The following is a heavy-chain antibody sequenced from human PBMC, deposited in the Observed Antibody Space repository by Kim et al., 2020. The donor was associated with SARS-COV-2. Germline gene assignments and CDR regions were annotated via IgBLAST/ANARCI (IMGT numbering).Heavy chain of an antibody. CDR2: INPDSGET. V-gene: IGHV1-2*06. J-gene: IGHJ5*02. CDR3: GRDGRLIDQALNP. Sequence: ASVKVSCKASGYNFSGYYMHWVRQAPGQGLEWIGQINPDSGETKYAQKFQGRVTMTRDTSISTAYMELRRLRSDDTAMYYCGRDGRLIDQALNPWGQGILVTVAS. D-gene: IGHD2-8*01. CDR1: GYNFSGYY.